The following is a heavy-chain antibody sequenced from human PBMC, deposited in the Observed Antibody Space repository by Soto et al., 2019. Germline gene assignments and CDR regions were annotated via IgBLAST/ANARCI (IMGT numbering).Heavy chain of an antibody. CDR1: GGSISSYY. Sequence: SETLSLTCTVSGGSISSYYWSWIRQPPGKGLEWIGYIYYSGSTNYNPSLKSRVTISVDTSKNQFSLKLSSVTAADTAVYYCARALILSGYYIHDAFDIWGQGTMVPVSS. V-gene: IGHV4-59*01. CDR3: ARALILSGYYIHDAFDI. CDR2: IYYSGST. D-gene: IGHD3-9*01. J-gene: IGHJ3*02.